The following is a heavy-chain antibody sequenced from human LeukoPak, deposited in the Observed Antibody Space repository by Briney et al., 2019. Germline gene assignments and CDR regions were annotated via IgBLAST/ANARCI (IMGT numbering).Heavy chain of an antibody. Sequence: SVKVSCKASGGTFSSYAISWVRQAPGQGLEWMGGIIPIFGTANYAQKFQGRVTITTDESTSTAYMELSSLRSEDTAVYYCARVRDYDYVWWSYRPCYFDYWGQGTLVTVSS. CDR3: ARVRDYDYVWWSYRPCYFDY. CDR2: IIPIFGTA. J-gene: IGHJ4*02. CDR1: GGTFSSYA. D-gene: IGHD3-16*02. V-gene: IGHV1-69*05.